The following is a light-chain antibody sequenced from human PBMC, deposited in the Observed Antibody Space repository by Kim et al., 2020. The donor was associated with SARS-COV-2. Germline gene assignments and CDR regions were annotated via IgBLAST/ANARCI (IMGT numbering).Light chain of an antibody. CDR2: DVS. CDR3: SSYTSSSTPRVV. J-gene: IGLJ2*01. CDR1: SSDVGGYNY. Sequence: QSALTQPASVSGSPGQSITISCTGTSSDVGGYNYVSWYQQHPGKAPKLMIYDVSKRPSGVSNRFSGSKSGNTASLTISGLQAEDEADYYCSSYTSSSTPRVVFGGGTQLTVL. V-gene: IGLV2-14*01.